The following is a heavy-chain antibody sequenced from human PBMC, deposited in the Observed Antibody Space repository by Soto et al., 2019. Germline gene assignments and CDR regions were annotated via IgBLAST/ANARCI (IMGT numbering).Heavy chain of an antibody. V-gene: IGHV3-48*01. CDR3: ARETSGITIFGVGIDY. Sequence: GGSLRLSCAASGFTFSSYSMNWVRQAPGKGLEWVSYISSSSSTIYYADSVKGRFTISRDNAKNSLYLQMNSLRAEDTAVYYCARETSGITIFGVGIDYWGQGTLVTVSS. CDR2: ISSSSSTI. J-gene: IGHJ4*02. CDR1: GFTFSSYS. D-gene: IGHD3-3*01.